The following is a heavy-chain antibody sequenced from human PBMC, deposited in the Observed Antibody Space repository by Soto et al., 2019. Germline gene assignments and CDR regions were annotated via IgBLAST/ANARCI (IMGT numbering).Heavy chain of an antibody. Sequence: SETLSLTCTVSGGSISSGGYYWSWIRQHPGKGLEWIGYIYYSGSTYYNPSLKSRVTISVDTSKNQFSLKLSSVTAADTAVYYCARDQRQSSGYSFDYWGQGTLVTVSS. CDR3: ARDQRQSSGYSFDY. CDR1: GGSISSGGYY. D-gene: IGHD3-22*01. J-gene: IGHJ4*02. V-gene: IGHV4-31*03. CDR2: IYYSGST.